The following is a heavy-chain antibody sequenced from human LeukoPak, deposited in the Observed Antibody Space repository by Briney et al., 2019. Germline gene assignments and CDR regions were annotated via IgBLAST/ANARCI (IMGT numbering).Heavy chain of an antibody. D-gene: IGHD5-24*01. J-gene: IGHJ4*02. CDR2: ISDTGKT. Sequence: PSETLSLTCSFSGASVSSYYWDWLRQPPGKGLEWIGYISDTGKTDSNSSLKSRVTISLDTSKKQFSLKLNSVTAADTAVYYCAKGDGYNPHWGPGTLVTVSS. CDR1: GASVSSYY. V-gene: IGHV4-59*02. CDR3: AKGDGYNPH.